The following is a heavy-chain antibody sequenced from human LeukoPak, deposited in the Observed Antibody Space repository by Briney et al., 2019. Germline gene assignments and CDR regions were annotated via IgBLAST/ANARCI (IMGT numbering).Heavy chain of an antibody. D-gene: IGHD1-26*01. CDR1: GGSISDYY. CDR3: ARVGGTNYFYAGMDV. V-gene: IGHV4-59*01. CDR2: IYYSGST. Sequence: SETLSLTCTASGGSISDYYWSWIRQPPGKGLEWIGHIYYSGSTNYNPALTSRVTISVDTSKDQFSLKLSSVTAADTAVYYCARVGGTNYFYAGMDVWGQGTTVTVFS. J-gene: IGHJ6*02.